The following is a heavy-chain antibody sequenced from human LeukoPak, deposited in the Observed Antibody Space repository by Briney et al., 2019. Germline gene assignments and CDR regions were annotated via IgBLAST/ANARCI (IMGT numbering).Heavy chain of an antibody. Sequence: GGSLRLSCAASGFTSSSYWMSWVRQAPGKGLEWVANIKQDGSEKYYVDSVKGRFTISRDNAKNSLYLQMNSLRAEDTAVYYCARDGPYYYGSGIDYWGQGTLVTVSS. CDR1: GFTSSSYW. J-gene: IGHJ4*02. D-gene: IGHD3-10*01. CDR2: IKQDGSEK. CDR3: ARDGPYYYGSGIDY. V-gene: IGHV3-7*03.